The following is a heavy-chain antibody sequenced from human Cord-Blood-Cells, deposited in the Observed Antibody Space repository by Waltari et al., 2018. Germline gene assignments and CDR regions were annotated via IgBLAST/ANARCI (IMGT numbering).Heavy chain of an antibody. CDR2: ISGSDGST. Sequence: EVQLLESGGGLVQPGGSLRLSCAASGFTFSSYAMSWVRQAQGKGLEWVSAISGSDGSTYYADSVKGRFTISRDNSKNTLILQMNSLRAEDTAVYYCAKYIAPDYVHAFDIWGQGTMVTVSS. V-gene: IGHV3-23*01. CDR3: AKYIAPDYVHAFDI. CDR1: GFTFSSYA. D-gene: IGHD4-17*01. J-gene: IGHJ3*02.